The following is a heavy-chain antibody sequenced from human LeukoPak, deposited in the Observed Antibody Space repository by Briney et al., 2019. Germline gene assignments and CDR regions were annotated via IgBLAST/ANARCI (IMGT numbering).Heavy chain of an antibody. D-gene: IGHD6-13*01. J-gene: IGHJ6*03. CDR3: ASPLGQQQLSSRYYMDV. CDR1: GGTFSSYA. Sequence: SVKVSCKASGGTFSSYAISWVRQAPGQGLEWMGGIIPIFGTANYAQKFQGRVTITADESTSTAYMELSSLRSEDTAVYYCASPLGQQQLSSRYYMDVWGKGTTVTVSS. V-gene: IGHV1-69*13. CDR2: IIPIFGTA.